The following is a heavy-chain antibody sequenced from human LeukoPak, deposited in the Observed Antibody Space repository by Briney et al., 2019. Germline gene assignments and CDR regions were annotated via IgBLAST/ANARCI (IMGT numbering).Heavy chain of an antibody. V-gene: IGHV3-64*01. D-gene: IGHD3-22*01. CDR2: LSSDGGSK. CDR1: GFTFISYP. CDR3: AAVTFYSGGYYYDK. Sequence: GRSLTLSWAASGFTFISYPMHCARPAPGGGLEYVSALSSDGGSKYNANSVNCRFTISRDNTKDTLYLQMGSLTAGDMAVYYCAAVTFYSGGYYYDKWGQGTLVTVSS. J-gene: IGHJ4*02.